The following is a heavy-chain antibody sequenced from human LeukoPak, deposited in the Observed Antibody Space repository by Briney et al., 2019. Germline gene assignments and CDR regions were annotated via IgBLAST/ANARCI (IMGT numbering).Heavy chain of an antibody. CDR1: RLTFSRYN. J-gene: IGHJ4*02. CDR2: IGTSSNNI. Sequence: GGSLTLSCAASRLTFSRYNMNWVRQAPGKGLEWVSSIGTSSNNIYYTDSVKGRFTISRDNAKNSLYLQVDSLRVEDTAVYFCASGTVGNYALDYWGQGTLVTVSS. CDR3: ASGTVGNYALDY. D-gene: IGHD1-7*01. V-gene: IGHV3-21*01.